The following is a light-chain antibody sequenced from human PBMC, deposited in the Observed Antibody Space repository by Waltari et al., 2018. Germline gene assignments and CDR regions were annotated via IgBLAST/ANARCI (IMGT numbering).Light chain of an antibody. Sequence: QSVLTQPPSTSGTPGQRVTISCSGSTPNIGTNTVTCYQLLPATAPKTGSFANYRRPSGVPDRFSASKSGTSASLVISGLQSEDEADYCCATWGDSLRGRVFGGGTKVTVL. CDR1: TPNIGTNT. J-gene: IGLJ3*02. V-gene: IGLV1-44*01. CDR2: ANY. CDR3: ATWGDSLRGRV.